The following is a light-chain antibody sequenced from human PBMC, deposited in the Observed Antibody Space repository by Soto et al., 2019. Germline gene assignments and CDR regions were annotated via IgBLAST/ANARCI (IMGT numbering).Light chain of an antibody. Sequence: EIVMTQTPATLSVSPGERATLSCRASQSVSSTLAWYQQKPGQAPRILIYGASARATGFPARFSASGSGTEFTLTISSLQSEDFAVYYCQQYNNWPWTFGRGTKVDIK. CDR2: GAS. CDR1: QSVSST. V-gene: IGKV3-15*01. J-gene: IGKJ1*01. CDR3: QQYNNWPWT.